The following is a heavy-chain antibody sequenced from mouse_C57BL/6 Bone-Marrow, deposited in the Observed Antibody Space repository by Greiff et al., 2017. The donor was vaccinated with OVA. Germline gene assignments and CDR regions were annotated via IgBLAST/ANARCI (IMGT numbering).Heavy chain of an antibody. CDR3: ARLNWDGAY. CDR2: ISSGGSYT. V-gene: IGHV5-6*01. D-gene: IGHD4-1*02. J-gene: IGHJ3*01. Sequence: DVHLVESGGDLVKPGGSLKLSCAASGLTFSSYGMSWVRQTPDKRLEWVATISSGGSYTYYPDSVKGRFTISRDNAKNTLYLQMSSLKSEDTAMYYCARLNWDGAYWGQGTLVTVSA. CDR1: GLTFSSYG.